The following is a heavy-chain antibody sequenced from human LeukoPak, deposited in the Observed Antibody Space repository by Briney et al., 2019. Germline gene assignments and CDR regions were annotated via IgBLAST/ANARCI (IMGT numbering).Heavy chain of an antibody. CDR1: GCIFTSYY. Sequence: GESLKISCQCSGCIFTSYYIGWVRPVPGKGLEWMGIIYPGDSDTIYSPSFRGQVTISADKSISTVCLQWSSLKASDTAMYYGARHLSIAAVGDDYYYYMDVWGKGTTVTVSS. CDR3: ARHLSIAAVGDDYYYYMDV. CDR2: IYPGDSDT. V-gene: IGHV5-51*01. D-gene: IGHD6-13*01. J-gene: IGHJ6*03.